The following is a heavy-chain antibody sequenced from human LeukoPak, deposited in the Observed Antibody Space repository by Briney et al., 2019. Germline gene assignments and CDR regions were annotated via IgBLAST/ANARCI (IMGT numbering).Heavy chain of an antibody. V-gene: IGHV3-30-3*01. D-gene: IGHD3-10*01. J-gene: IGHJ4*02. CDR1: GFTFSSYA. Sequence: PGRSLRLSCAASGFTFSSYAMHWVRQAPGKGLEWVAVISYDGSNKYYADSVEGRFTISRDNSKNTLYLQMNSLRAEDTAVYYCARDRESLFDYWGQGTLVTVSS. CDR2: ISYDGSNK. CDR3: ARDRESLFDY.